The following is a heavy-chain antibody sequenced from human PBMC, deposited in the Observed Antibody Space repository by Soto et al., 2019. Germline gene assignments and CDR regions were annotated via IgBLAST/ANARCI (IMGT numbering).Heavy chain of an antibody. D-gene: IGHD1-26*01. CDR3: ERDVLVRYLDYYYGMDV. J-gene: IGHJ6*02. CDR2: IDPSDSYT. CDR1: GYSFTSYW. Sequence: EESLKISCKGSGYSFTSYWISWVRQMPGKGLEWMGRIDPSDSYTNYSPSFQGHVTISADKSISTAYLQWSSLKASDTAMYYCERDVLVRYLDYYYGMDVWCQGITVTVS. V-gene: IGHV5-10-1*01.